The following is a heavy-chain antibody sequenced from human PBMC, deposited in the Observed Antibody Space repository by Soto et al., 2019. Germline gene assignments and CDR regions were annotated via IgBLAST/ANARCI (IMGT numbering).Heavy chain of an antibody. CDR3: ARAGRVTGTTGYYYYGMDV. V-gene: IGHV1-69*13. J-gene: IGHJ6*02. D-gene: IGHD1-20*01. CDR1: GGTFSSHA. Sequence: GASVKVSCKASGGTFSSHAISWVRQAPGQGLEWMGGIIPIFGTANYAQKFQGRVTITADESTSTAYMELSSLRSEDTAVYYCARAGRVTGTTGYYYYGMDVWGQGTTVTVSS. CDR2: IIPIFGTA.